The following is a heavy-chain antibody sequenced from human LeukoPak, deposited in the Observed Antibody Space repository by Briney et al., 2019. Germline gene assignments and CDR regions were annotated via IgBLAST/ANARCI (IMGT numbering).Heavy chain of an antibody. Sequence: GGSLRLSCAASGCSFTAYSMNWVRQAPGRGLEWISYIGPGGDIYYADSVTGRFTVSRGTAKNSLYLQMNGLRVEDTAVYYCARRFDSWGQGTLVTVSS. J-gene: IGHJ4*02. CDR2: IGPGGDI. V-gene: IGHV3-48*01. CDR3: ARRFDS. CDR1: GCSFTAYS.